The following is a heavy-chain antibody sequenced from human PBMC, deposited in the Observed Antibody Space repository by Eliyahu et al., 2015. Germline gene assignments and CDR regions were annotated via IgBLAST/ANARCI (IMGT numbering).Heavy chain of an antibody. J-gene: IGHJ4*02. CDR3: AKKGRISMITFGGASWVDY. Sequence: WVRQAPGXGLEWVAVISYDGSNKYYADSVKGRFTISRDNSKNTLYLQMNSLRAEDTAVYYCAKKGRISMITFGGASWVDYWGQGTLVTVSS. CDR2: ISYDGSNK. V-gene: IGHV3-30*18. D-gene: IGHD3-16*01.